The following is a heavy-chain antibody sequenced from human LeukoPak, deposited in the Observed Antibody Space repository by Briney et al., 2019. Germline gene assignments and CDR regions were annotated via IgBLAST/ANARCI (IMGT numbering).Heavy chain of an antibody. CDR1: GGTFSSYA. D-gene: IGHD3-9*01. CDR2: IIPIFGTA. CDR3: ARDNPYDILTGYYYWFDP. Sequence: ASVKVSCEASGGTFSSYAISWVRQAPGQGLEWMGGIIPIFGTANYAQKFQGRVTITADKSTSTAYMELSSLRSEDTAVYYCARDNPYDILTGYYYWFDPWGQGTLVTVSS. V-gene: IGHV1-69*06. J-gene: IGHJ5*02.